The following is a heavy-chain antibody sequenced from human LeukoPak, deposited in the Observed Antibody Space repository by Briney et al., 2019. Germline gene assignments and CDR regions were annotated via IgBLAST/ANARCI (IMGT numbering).Heavy chain of an antibody. D-gene: IGHD4-23*01. J-gene: IGHJ4*02. V-gene: IGHV4-38-2*02. Sequence: SETLSLTCTVSGYSISSGYYWGWIRQPPGKGLEWIGSIYHSGSTYYNPSLKSRVTISVDTSKNQFSLKLSSVTAADTAVYYGARDRYGGDYWGQGTLVSVSS. CDR3: ARDRYGGDY. CDR1: GYSISSGYY. CDR2: IYHSGST.